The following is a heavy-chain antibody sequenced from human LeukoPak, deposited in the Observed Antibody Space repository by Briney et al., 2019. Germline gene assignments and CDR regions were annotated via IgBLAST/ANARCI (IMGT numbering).Heavy chain of an antibody. J-gene: IGHJ3*02. CDR3: AAELYGVYTDCCTFHI. CDR1: GFTFSTSA. CDR2: IIVGSGAT. V-gene: IGHV1-58*01. Sequence: SVKVSCKTSGFTFSTSAVQWVRQARGQRLEWIGWIIVGSGATNYAQSLQGRFTITRDMSTNTAYMELSSLGSEDSAVYYCAAELYGVYTDCCTFHIWGQGTMVTVSS. D-gene: IGHD4-17*01.